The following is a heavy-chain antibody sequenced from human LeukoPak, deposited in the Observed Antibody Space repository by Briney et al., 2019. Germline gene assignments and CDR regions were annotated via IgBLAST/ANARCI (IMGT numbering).Heavy chain of an antibody. CDR2: IYYSGST. CDR1: GGSISSYY. CDR3: ARDRSIAAAGDLFDY. V-gene: IGHV4-59*01. D-gene: IGHD6-13*01. Sequence: SETLSLTCTVSGGSISSYYWNWIRQPPGKGLEWIGYIYYSGSTNYSPSLKSRVTISVDTSKNQFSLKLSSVTAADTAVYYCARDRSIAAAGDLFDYWGQGTLVTVSS. J-gene: IGHJ4*02.